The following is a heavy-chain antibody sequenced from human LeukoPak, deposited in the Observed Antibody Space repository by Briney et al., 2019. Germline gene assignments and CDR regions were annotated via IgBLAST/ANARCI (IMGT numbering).Heavy chain of an antibody. J-gene: IGHJ3*02. Sequence: PGGSLTLFCAASGFIFSSYSMSWVRQAPGKGLEWVSAITGSGGNTYSADSMKGRFTLSRDNSKNTLYLQMNSLRAEDTAVYYCARDLLLGTDASEIWGQGTMVTVSS. D-gene: IGHD2-15*01. V-gene: IGHV3-23*01. CDR3: ARDLLLGTDASEI. CDR2: ITGSGGNT. CDR1: GFIFSSYS.